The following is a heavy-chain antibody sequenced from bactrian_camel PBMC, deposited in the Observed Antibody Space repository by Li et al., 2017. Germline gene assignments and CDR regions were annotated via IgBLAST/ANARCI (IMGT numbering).Heavy chain of an antibody. CDR1: GYIYTC. V-gene: IGHV3S63*01. CDR3: AADPAKSHVCQWWVIAGSVTPTY. Sequence: HVQLVESGGGSALAGGSLTLSCAASGYIYTCMRWFRQAPGKEREGVASINRRDGTTYYTDFVKGRFTITKEKNNLYLQMNDLKPEDTAMYYCAADPAKSHVCQWWVIAGSVTPTYWGQGTQVTVS. CDR2: INRRDGTT. J-gene: IGHJ4*01. D-gene: IGHD1*01.